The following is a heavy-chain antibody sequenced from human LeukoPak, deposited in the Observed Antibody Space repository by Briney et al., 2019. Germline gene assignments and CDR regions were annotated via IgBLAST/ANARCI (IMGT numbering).Heavy chain of an antibody. CDR1: GFTFSSYG. CDR2: ISYDGSNK. D-gene: IGHD2-2*01. CDR3: ARDGGIVVVPAAYMDV. Sequence: GGSLRLSCAASGFTFSSYGMHWVRQAPGKGLEWVAVISYDGSNKYYADSVKGRFTISRDNSKNTLYLQMNSLRAEDTAVYYCARDGGIVVVPAAYMDVWGEGTTVTVSS. V-gene: IGHV3-30*03. J-gene: IGHJ6*03.